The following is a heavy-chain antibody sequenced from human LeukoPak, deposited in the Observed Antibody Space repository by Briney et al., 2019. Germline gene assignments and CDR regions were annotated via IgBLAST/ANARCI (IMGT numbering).Heavy chain of an antibody. CDR1: GGSVSGDS. D-gene: IGHD7-27*01. J-gene: IGHJ4*02. V-gene: IGHV4-34*01. CDR3: ARGLTGAPLV. CDR2: INHSGST. Sequence: SETLSLTCTVSGGSVSGDSWTWIRQPAGKGLEWIGEINHSGSTNYNPSLKSRVTISVDTSKNQFSLKLSSVTAADTAVYYCARGLTGAPLVWGQGTLVTVSS.